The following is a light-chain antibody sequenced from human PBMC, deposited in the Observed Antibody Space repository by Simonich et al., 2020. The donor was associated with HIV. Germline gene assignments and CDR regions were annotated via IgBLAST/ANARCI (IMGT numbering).Light chain of an antibody. CDR2: WAS. CDR1: QSVLYSSNNKNN. J-gene: IGKJ1*01. V-gene: IGKV4-1*01. Sequence: DIVMTQSPDSLAVSLGERAPINCKSSQSVLYSSNNKNNLAWYQQKPGHPPNLLIYWASTRESGVPERFSASGSGTDFTLTISSLQAEDVAIYYCQQYYSTPPTFGQGTKVEIK. CDR3: QQYYSTPPT.